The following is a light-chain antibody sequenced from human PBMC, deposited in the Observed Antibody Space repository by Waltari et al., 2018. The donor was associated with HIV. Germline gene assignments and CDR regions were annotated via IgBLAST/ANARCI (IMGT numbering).Light chain of an antibody. V-gene: IGKV4-1*01. CDR3: QQHYTTPLT. J-gene: IGKJ4*01. Sequence: DIVMTQSPDSLAVSLGERATINCTSSQSVLYSSNNKNYLAWYQQKPGQPPKLLIYWASARESGVPDPFSASGSGTDFTLTISSLQAEDVAVYYCQQHYTTPLTFGGGTKVEI. CDR1: QSVLYSSNNKNY. CDR2: WAS.